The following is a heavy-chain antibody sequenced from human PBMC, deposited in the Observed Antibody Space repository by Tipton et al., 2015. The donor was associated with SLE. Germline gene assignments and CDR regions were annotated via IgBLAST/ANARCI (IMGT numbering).Heavy chain of an antibody. CDR3: ARLVDTLGWFDP. Sequence: TLSLTCTVSGGSISSSSYYWGWIRQPPGKGLEWIGSIYYSGSTYYNPSLKSRVTISGDTSKNQFSLKLSSVTAADTAVYYCARLVDTLGWFDPWGQGTLVTVSS. CDR2: IYYSGST. D-gene: IGHD5-18*01. J-gene: IGHJ5*02. V-gene: IGHV4-39*01. CDR1: GGSISSSSYY.